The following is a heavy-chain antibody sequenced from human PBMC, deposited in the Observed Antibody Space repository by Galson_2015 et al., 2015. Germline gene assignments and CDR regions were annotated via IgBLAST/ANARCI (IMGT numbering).Heavy chain of an antibody. CDR2: ISSSRRTI. D-gene: IGHD2-15*01. CDR1: GFTFCSDY. CDR3: ARDHQWSFDY. J-gene: IGHJ4*02. V-gene: IGHV3-48*02. Sequence: AMRFPCAASGFTFCSDYKNWGRHAPGKGLVGVTYISSSRRTIHYADSVKGRFTISRDNAKNSLYLQMNSLRDEDTAVYYCARDHQWSFDYWGQGNPVTVSS.